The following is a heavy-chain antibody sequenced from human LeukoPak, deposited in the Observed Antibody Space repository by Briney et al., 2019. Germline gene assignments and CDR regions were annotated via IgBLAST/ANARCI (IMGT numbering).Heavy chain of an antibody. Sequence: GGSLRLSCAASGFTFSDYCMSRIRQAPGKGLEWVSYISSSDSTIYSADSVKGRFTISRDNAKNSLYLQMNSLRAEDTAVYYCARLLMVRGVISHMDVWGKGTTVTVSS. CDR3: ARLLMVRGVISHMDV. CDR2: ISSSDSTI. D-gene: IGHD3-10*01. CDR1: GFTFSDYC. J-gene: IGHJ6*03. V-gene: IGHV3-11*04.